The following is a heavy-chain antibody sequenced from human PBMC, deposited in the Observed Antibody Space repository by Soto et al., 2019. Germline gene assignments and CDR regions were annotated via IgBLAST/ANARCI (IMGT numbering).Heavy chain of an antibody. CDR3: AGDIGPSTDCSITGCDTGRCDP. J-gene: IGHJ5*02. Sequence: QVQLVESGGGVVQPGRSLRLSCAASGFTFRSYTMHWVRQAPGKGLEWVAVMSSDGSNKYYADSVKGPFTISRDISKTTLYLQMSSRRAEDTAVYYCAGDIGPSTDCSITGCDTGRCDPWGQGTLVAVSS. V-gene: IGHV3-30-3*01. D-gene: IGHD2-2*02. CDR1: GFTFRSYT. CDR2: MSSDGSNK.